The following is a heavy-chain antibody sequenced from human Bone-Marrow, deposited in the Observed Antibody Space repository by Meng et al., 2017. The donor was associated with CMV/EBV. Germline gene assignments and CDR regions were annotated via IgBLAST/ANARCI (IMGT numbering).Heavy chain of an antibody. CDR3: AKDWGRAAGATDYYGMDV. J-gene: IGHJ6*02. V-gene: IGHV3-9*01. Sequence: SLKISCAASGFTFDDYAMHWVRQAPGKGLEWVSGISWNSGSIGYADSVKGRFTISRDNAKNSLYLQMNSLRAEDTALYYCAKDWGRAAGATDYYGMDVCGQGTTVTVSS. CDR1: GFTFDDYA. CDR2: ISWNSGSI. D-gene: IGHD1-26*01.